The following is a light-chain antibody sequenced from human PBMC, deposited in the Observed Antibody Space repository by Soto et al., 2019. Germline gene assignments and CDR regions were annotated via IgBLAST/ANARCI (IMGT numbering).Light chain of an antibody. Sequence: QAVVTEPPSVSGAPGQRVTISCTGSSSNIGAGYNVHWYQQLPGTAPKLLIYANNNRPSGVPDRFSGSKSGTSASLAITGLQAEDEADYYFQSYDSSLSEGVFGGGTQLTVL. CDR1: SSNIGAGYN. V-gene: IGLV1-40*01. CDR3: QSYDSSLSEGV. J-gene: IGLJ2*01. CDR2: ANN.